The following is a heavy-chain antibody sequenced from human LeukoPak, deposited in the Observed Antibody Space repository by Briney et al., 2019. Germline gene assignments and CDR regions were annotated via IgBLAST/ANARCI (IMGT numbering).Heavy chain of an antibody. J-gene: IGHJ4*02. V-gene: IGHV3-33*08. CDR1: GFTFSNYG. D-gene: IGHD5-18*01. CDR2: IWYDGSNK. CDR3: AKTLTVMVGFSPDY. Sequence: GGSLRLSCAVSGFTFSNYGMHWVRQAPGKGLEWVALIWYDGSNKYYADSVKGRFTISRDNSKNTLYLQMNSLRDEDTAVYYCAKTLTVMVGFSPDYWGQGTLVTVSS.